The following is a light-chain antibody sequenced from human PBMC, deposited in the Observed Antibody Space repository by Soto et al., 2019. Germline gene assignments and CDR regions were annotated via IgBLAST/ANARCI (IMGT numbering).Light chain of an antibody. Sequence: QSGLTEPAAVSGSPGQSITISCTGTSSDVGAYNYVSWYQQHPGKAPKLMIYDVSNWPFGVSNRFSGSKSGITASLTISGLQAEDEAEYYCSSYTTRGTYVFGTGTKVTVL. CDR2: DVS. CDR3: SSYTTRGTYV. CDR1: SSDVGAYNY. J-gene: IGLJ1*01. V-gene: IGLV2-14*01.